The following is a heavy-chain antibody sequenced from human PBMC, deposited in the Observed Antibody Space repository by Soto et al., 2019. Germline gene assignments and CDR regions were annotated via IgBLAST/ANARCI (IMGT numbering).Heavy chain of an antibody. J-gene: IGHJ5*01. CDR2: IKSQTDGGTT. CDR1: GFSFTDAW. CDR3: ATGEDRFDF. V-gene: IGHV3-15*01. Sequence: GGSLRLSCAASGFSFTDAWMNWVRQAPGKGLEWVGDIKSQTDGGTTDTAAALDNRFTNSRHDSQNMVYIQLNRLRAEDTAVYYCATGEDRFDFWGQGTLVTVSS.